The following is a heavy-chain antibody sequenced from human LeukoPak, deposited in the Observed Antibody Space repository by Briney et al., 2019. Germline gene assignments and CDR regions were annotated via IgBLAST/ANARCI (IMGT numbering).Heavy chain of an antibody. J-gene: IGHJ4*02. Sequence: GGSLRLSCAASGFPFSTYSMNWVRQAPGKGLEWVSYISSSGSYIYYADSVKGRFSISRDNAKNSLYLQMNSLRADDTAVYYCAREVSHLIDYWGQGTLVTVSS. CDR1: GFPFSTYS. V-gene: IGHV3-21*01. CDR3: AREVSHLIDY. CDR2: ISSSGSYI.